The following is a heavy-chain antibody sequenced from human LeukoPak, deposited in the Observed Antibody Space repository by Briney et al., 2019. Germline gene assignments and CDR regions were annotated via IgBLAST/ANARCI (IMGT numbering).Heavy chain of an antibody. J-gene: IGHJ4*02. CDR1: GYTFTSYG. CDR2: ISAYDGNT. D-gene: IGHD4-17*01. CDR3: ARGRTVTKRVDY. Sequence: ASVKVSCKASGYTFTSYGISWVRQAPGQGLEWMGWISAYDGNTNYAQKLQGRVTMTTDTSRSTAHMELRSLRSDDTAVYYCARGRTVTKRVDYWGQGTLVTVSS. V-gene: IGHV1-18*01.